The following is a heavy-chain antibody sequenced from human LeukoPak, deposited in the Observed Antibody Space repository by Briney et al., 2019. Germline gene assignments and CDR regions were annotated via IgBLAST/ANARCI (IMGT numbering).Heavy chain of an antibody. J-gene: IGHJ6*02. Sequence: PGGSLRPSCAASGSTFSSYAMRWVRQAPGKGLEWVAVISYDGSNKYYADSVKGRFTISRDNSKNTLYLQMNSLRAEDTAVYYCARDYLDGVSDYVWNGMDVWGQGTTVTVSS. CDR2: ISYDGSNK. D-gene: IGHD4-17*01. V-gene: IGHV3-30-3*01. CDR1: GSTFSSYA. CDR3: ARDYLDGVSDYVWNGMDV.